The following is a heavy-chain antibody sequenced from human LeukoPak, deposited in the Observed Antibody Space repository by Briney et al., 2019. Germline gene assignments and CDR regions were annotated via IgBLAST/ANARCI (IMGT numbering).Heavy chain of an antibody. CDR1: GYTFTGYY. CDR3: ARSSGYGGYYYYYMDV. CDR2: INPNSGGT. D-gene: IGHD5-12*01. V-gene: IGHV1-2*02. J-gene: IGHJ6*03. Sequence: ASLKLSCKASGYTFTGYYMHWVRQAPGQGLEWMGWINPNSGGTNYAQKFQGRVTMTRDTSISTAYMELSRLRSDDTAVYYCARSSGYGGYYYYYMDVWGKGTTVTVSS.